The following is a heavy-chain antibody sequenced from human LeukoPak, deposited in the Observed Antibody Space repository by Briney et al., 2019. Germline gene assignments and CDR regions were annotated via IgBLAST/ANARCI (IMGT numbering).Heavy chain of an antibody. J-gene: IGHJ5*02. V-gene: IGHV1-18*01. CDR3: ARVMAVVVISQGYWFDP. CDR1: GYTFTSYG. D-gene: IGHD3-22*01. CDR2: ISAYNGNT. Sequence: ASVKVSCKASGYTFTSYGISWVRQAPGQGLEWMGWISAYNGNTNYAQKLQGRVTMTTDTSTSTAYMELRSLRSDDTAVYYCARVMAVVVISQGYWFDPWGQGTLVTVSS.